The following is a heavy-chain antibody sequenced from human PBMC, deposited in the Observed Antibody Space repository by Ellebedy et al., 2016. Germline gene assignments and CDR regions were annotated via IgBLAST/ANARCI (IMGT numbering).Heavy chain of an antibody. V-gene: IGHV1-58*02. Sequence: SVKVSCXASGYTFTGYYMHWVRQARGQRLEWIGWIVVGSGNTNYAQKFQERVTITRDMSTSTAYMELSSLRSEDTAVYYCAADLGGSYLFDYWGQGTLVTVSS. J-gene: IGHJ4*02. CDR3: AADLGGSYLFDY. CDR1: GYTFTGYY. CDR2: IVVGSGNT. D-gene: IGHD1-26*01.